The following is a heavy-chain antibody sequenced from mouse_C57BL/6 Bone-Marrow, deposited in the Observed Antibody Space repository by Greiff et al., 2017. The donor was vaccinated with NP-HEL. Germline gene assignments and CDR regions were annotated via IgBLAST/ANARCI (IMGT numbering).Heavy chain of an antibody. Sequence: QVQLKQSGAELAKPGASVKLSCKASGYTFTSHWMHWVKQRPGQGLEWIGYINPSSGYTKYNQKFKGKATLTADKSSSTAYMQLSSLTYEDSAVXYCARRKIYYDSGYGFDYWGQGTTLTVTS. CDR1: GYTFTSHW. V-gene: IGHV1-7*01. D-gene: IGHD1-1*01. J-gene: IGHJ2*01. CDR2: INPSSGYT. CDR3: ARRKIYYDSGYGFDY.